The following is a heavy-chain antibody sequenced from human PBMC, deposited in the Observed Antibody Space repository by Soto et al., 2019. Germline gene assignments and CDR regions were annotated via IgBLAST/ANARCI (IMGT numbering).Heavy chain of an antibody. CDR1: GFTFSSYA. Sequence: GGSLRLSCAASGFTFSSYAMSWVRQAPGKGLEWVSAISGSGGSTYYADSVKGRFTISRDNSKNTLYLQMNSLRAEDTAVYYCAKWAGEWLLLHPLSDAFDIWGQGTMVTVSS. V-gene: IGHV3-23*01. J-gene: IGHJ3*02. CDR3: AKWAGEWLLLHPLSDAFDI. CDR2: ISGSGGST. D-gene: IGHD3-22*01.